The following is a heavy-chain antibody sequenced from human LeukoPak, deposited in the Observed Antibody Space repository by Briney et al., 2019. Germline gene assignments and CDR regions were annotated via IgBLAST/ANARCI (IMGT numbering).Heavy chain of an antibody. J-gene: IGHJ6*02. V-gene: IGHV4-39*01. CDR1: GGSISSSSYY. CDR3: ARHERYYYYGMDV. CDR2: IYYSGST. Sequence: PSETPSLTCTVSGGSISSSSYYWGWIRQPPGKGLEWIGSIYYSGSTYYTPSPKSRVTISVDTSKNQFSLKLSSVTAADTAVYYCARHERYYYYGMDVWGQGTPVTVSS.